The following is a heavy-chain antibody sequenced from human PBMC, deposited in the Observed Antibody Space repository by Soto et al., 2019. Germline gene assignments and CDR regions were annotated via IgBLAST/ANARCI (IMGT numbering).Heavy chain of an antibody. D-gene: IGHD6-6*01. Sequence: EVQLVESGGGLVQPGGSLRLSCAASGFTFSSYWMSWVRQAPGKGLGWVANIKQDGSEKDYVDSVKGRFTISRDNAKNSLYLQMNSLRAEDTAVYYCARSGPRIAARPYVYWGQGTLVTVSS. CDR3: ARSGPRIAARPYVY. J-gene: IGHJ4*02. V-gene: IGHV3-7*05. CDR2: IKQDGSEK. CDR1: GFTFSSYW.